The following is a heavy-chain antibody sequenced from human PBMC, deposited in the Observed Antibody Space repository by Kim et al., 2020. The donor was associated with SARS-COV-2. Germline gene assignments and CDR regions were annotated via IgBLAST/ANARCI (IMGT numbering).Heavy chain of an antibody. J-gene: IGHJ4*02. D-gene: IGHD4-17*01. CDR2: ISYDGSNK. CDR3: AKPSMTTVVFFDY. CDR1: GFTFSSYG. V-gene: IGHV3-30*18. Sequence: GGSLRLSCAASGFTFSSYGMHWVRQAPGKGLEWVAVISYDGSNKYYADSVKGRFTISRDNSKNTLYLQMNSLRAEDTAVYYCAKPSMTTVVFFDYWGQGT.